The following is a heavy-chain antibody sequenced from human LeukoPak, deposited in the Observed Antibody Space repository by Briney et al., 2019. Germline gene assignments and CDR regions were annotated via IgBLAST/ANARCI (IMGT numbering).Heavy chain of an antibody. D-gene: IGHD2-8*01. CDR2: ISGSGGST. Sequence: GGSLRLSCAASGFTFSSYAMSWVRQAPGKGLEWVSAISGSGGSTYCADSVKGRFTISRDNSKNTLYLQMNSLKAEGTAVYYCAKAVIFRGGVPSMYYFDYWGQGTLVTVSS. V-gene: IGHV3-23*01. CDR3: AKAVIFRGGVPSMYYFDY. J-gene: IGHJ4*02. CDR1: GFTFSSYA.